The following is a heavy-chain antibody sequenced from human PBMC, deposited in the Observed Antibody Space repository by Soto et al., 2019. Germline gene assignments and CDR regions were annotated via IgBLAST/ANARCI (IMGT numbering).Heavy chain of an antibody. Sequence: QVQLVQSGAEVKKPGSSVKVSCKASGGTFSSYAISWVRQAPGQGLEWMGGIIPIFGTANYAQKFQGRVTITADESTSPAYMELSSLRSEDTAVYYCARTVYSGSYSRRRPFDYWGQGTLVTVSS. CDR1: GGTFSSYA. V-gene: IGHV1-69*01. CDR3: ARTVYSGSYSRRRPFDY. CDR2: IIPIFGTA. J-gene: IGHJ4*02. D-gene: IGHD1-26*01.